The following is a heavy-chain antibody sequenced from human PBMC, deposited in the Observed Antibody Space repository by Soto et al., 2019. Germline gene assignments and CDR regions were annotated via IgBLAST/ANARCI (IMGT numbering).Heavy chain of an antibody. D-gene: IGHD6-13*01. CDR2: ISAYNGNT. Sequence: ASVQVSCKASGYTFTSYGISWVRQAPGQGLEWMGWISAYNGNTNYAQKLRGRVTMTTDTSTSTAYMELRSLRSDDTAVYYCARDRQQQLGTDAFDIWGQGTMVTVSS. J-gene: IGHJ3*02. CDR1: GYTFTSYG. CDR3: ARDRQQQLGTDAFDI. V-gene: IGHV1-18*01.